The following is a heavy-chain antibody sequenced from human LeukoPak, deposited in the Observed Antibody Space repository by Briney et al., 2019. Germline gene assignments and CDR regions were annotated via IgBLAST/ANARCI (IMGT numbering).Heavy chain of an antibody. CDR2: IYTSGSI. CDR1: GGSISSYY. V-gene: IGHV4-4*07. Sequence: SETLSLTCTVSGGSISSYYWSWIRQPAGKGLEWIGRIYTSGSINYNPSLKSRVTMSVDTSKNQFSLKLSSVTAADTAVYYCARERRHYDSSGYHLWGQGTLVTVSS. D-gene: IGHD3-22*01. J-gene: IGHJ5*02. CDR3: ARERRHYDSSGYHL.